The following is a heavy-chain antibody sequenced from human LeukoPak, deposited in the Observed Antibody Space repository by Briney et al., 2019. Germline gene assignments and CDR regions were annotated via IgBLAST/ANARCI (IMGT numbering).Heavy chain of an antibody. V-gene: IGHV3-74*01. CDR1: GFTFSTYW. CDR2: INSDGSST. D-gene: IGHD3-10*01. Sequence: GGSLRLSCAATGFTFSTYWMHWVRQGPGKGLVWVSLINSDGSSTTYADSVKGRFTISRDNAKNTLYLQMNSLRAEDTAVYYCARVTTMAIDYWGQGTLVTVSS. J-gene: IGHJ4*02. CDR3: ARVTTMAIDY.